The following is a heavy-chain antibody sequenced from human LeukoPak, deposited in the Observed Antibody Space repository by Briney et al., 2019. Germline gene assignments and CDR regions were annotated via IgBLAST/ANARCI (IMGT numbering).Heavy chain of an antibody. V-gene: IGHV4-59*01. CDR3: ARDISSSPGNPPFDP. Sequence: SETLSLTCTISGGSISSYYWSWIRQPPGKGLEWIGNIDYSGNTIYNPALKSRVTMSVDTSKNQFSLNLTSVTAADTAVYYCARDISSSPGNPPFDPWGQGTLVTVSS. D-gene: IGHD6-13*01. CDR1: GGSISSYY. J-gene: IGHJ5*02. CDR2: IDYSGNT.